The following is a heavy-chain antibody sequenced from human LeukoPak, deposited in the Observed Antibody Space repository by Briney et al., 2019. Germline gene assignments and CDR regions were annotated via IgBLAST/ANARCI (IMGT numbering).Heavy chain of an antibody. D-gene: IGHD6-19*01. CDR2: ISYDGSNK. CDR3: ARDPYSSGWFGNFDY. CDR1: GFTFSSYA. V-gene: IGHV3-30*04. J-gene: IGHJ4*02. Sequence: PGGSLRLSCAASGFTFSSYAMHWVRQAPGNGLEWVAVISYDGSNKYYADSVKGRFTISRDNSKNTLYLQMNSLRAEDTAVYYCARDPYSSGWFGNFDYWGQGTLVTVSS.